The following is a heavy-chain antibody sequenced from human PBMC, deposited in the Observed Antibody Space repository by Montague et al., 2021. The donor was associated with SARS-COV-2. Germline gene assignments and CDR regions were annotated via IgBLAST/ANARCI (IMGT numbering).Heavy chain of an antibody. CDR2: VDYSGST. V-gene: IGHV4-59*01. CDR3: ARLPYENSYGMDV. D-gene: IGHD5-12*01. J-gene: IGHJ6*02. CDR1: GGSISTNY. Sequence: SETLSLTCTVSGGSISTNYWNWIRQFPGKGLEWNGYVDYSGSTNYNPTLQSRVIISVDRSKIQISLKLNSVTAADTAIYYCARLPYENSYGMDVWGQGTTVTVSS.